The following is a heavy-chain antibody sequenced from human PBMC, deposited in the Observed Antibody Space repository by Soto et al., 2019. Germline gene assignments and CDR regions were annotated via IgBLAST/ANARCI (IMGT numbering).Heavy chain of an antibody. CDR3: ARELRAVAGTPSFKRNYFYMDF. J-gene: IGHJ6*03. D-gene: IGHD6-19*01. Sequence: GGSLRLSCAASGFTFSSYGMHWVRQAPGKGLEWVAVIWYDGSNKYYADSVKGRFTISRDNSKNTLYLQMNSLRAEDTAVYYCARELRAVAGTPSFKRNYFYMDFWGKGTTVTVSS. CDR1: GFTFSSYG. V-gene: IGHV3-33*01. CDR2: IWYDGSNK.